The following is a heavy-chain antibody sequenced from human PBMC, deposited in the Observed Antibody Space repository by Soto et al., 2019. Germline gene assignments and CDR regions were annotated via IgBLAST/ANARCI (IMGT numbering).Heavy chain of an antibody. CDR1: GGTFSSYA. D-gene: IGHD6-6*01. J-gene: IGHJ5*02. CDR2: IIPIFGTA. CDR3: ALLSSSHTNPFDP. Sequence: ASVKVSCKASGGTFSSYAISWVRQAPGQGLEWMGGIIPIFGTANYAQKFQGRVTITADESTSTAYMELSSLRSEDTAVYYCALLSSSHTNPFDPWGQGTLVTVSS. V-gene: IGHV1-69*13.